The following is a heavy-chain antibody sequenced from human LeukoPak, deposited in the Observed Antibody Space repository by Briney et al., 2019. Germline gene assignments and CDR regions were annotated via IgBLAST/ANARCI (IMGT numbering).Heavy chain of an antibody. D-gene: IGHD3-22*01. CDR3: AKSNGYGLIGV. V-gene: IGHV4-39*07. Sequence: SETLSLTCTVSSGSISTSNYYWGWVRQPPGKALEWIGNIFYSGSTYYSPSLKSRVTISLDTSRNQFSLKLNSVTAADTAVYYCAKSNGYGLIGVWGQGTMVTVSS. CDR2: IFYSGST. CDR1: SGSISTSNYY. J-gene: IGHJ3*01.